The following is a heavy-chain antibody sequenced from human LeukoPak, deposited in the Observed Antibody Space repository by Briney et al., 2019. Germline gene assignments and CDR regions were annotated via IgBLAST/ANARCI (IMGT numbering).Heavy chain of an antibody. CDR1: GGSFSGYY. Sequence: KPSETLSLTCAVYGGSFSGYYWSWIRQPPGKGLEWIGEINHSGSTNYNPSLKSRVTISVDTSKNQFSLKLSSVTAADTAVYYCARVSGSGWYYFDYWGQGTLVTVSS. CDR3: ARVSGSGWYYFDY. J-gene: IGHJ4*02. D-gene: IGHD6-19*01. CDR2: INHSGST. V-gene: IGHV4-34*01.